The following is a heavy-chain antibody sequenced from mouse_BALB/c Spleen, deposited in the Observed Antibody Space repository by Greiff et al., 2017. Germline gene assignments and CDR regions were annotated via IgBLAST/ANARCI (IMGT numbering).Heavy chain of an antibody. J-gene: IGHJ1*01. CDR1: GYSFTGYF. D-gene: IGHD1-1*01. CDR2: INPYNGDT. Sequence: VQLKQSGPELVKPGASVKISCKASGYSFTGYFMNWVMQSHGKSLEWIGRINPYNGDTFYNQKFKGKATLTVDKSSSTAHMELRSLASEDSAVYYCARSAYYYGSSYGWYFDGWGAGTTVTVSS. V-gene: IGHV1-20*02. CDR3: ARSAYYYGSSYGWYFDG.